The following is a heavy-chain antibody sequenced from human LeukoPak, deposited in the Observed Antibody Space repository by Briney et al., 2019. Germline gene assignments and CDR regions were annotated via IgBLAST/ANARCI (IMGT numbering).Heavy chain of an antibody. D-gene: IGHD6-6*01. J-gene: IGHJ4*02. CDR3: ARIVYSSSTDY. CDR1: GGSISSTNYY. V-gene: IGHV4-39*07. Sequence: TSETLSLTCIVSGGSISSTNYYWGWIRQPPGKGLECIGSIYYSGRTYYKPSLKSRVTISVDTSKNQFSLKLSSVTAADTAVYYCARIVYSSSTDYWGQGTLVTVSS. CDR2: IYYSGRT.